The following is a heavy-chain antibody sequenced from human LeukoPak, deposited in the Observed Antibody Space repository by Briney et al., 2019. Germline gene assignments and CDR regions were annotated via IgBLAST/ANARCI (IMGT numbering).Heavy chain of an antibody. CDR1: GYTFTSYY. CDR3: ARGYDFWSGYRTAFDI. D-gene: IGHD3-3*01. Sequence: SVKVSCKASGYTFTSYYMHWVRQAPGQGLEWMGIINPSGGSTSYAQKFQGRVTMTRDTSTSTVYMELSSLRFEDTAVYYCARGYDFWSGYRTAFDIWGQGTMVTVSS. CDR2: INPSGGST. J-gene: IGHJ3*02. V-gene: IGHV1-46*01.